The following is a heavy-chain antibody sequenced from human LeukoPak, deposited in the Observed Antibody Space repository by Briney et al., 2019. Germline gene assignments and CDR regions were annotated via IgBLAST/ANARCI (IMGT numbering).Heavy chain of an antibody. J-gene: IGHJ4*02. CDR1: GYSFTSYW. D-gene: IGHD2-15*01. CDR3: AISGNFDY. V-gene: IGHV5-10-1*01. CDR2: IDPSDSYT. Sequence: PGESPKTPRRSLGYSFTSYWIGWGRQMPGKGLEGMGRIDPSDSYTNYSSSFQGHVTMSADKSISTAFLQWSSLKASDTAMYYCAISGNFDYWGQGALVTVSS.